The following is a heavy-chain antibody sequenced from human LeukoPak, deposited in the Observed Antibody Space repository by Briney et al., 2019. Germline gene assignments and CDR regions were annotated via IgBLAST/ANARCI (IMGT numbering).Heavy chain of an antibody. CDR1: GGSISSYY. V-gene: IGHV4-59*12. D-gene: IGHD1-26*01. Sequence: SETLSLTCTVSGGSISSYYWSWIRQPPGKGLEWIGYIYYSGSTNYNPSLKSRVTISVDTSKNQFSLKLSSVTAADTAVYYCARDFGGSYFDYWGQGTLVTVSS. CDR2: IYYSGST. J-gene: IGHJ4*02. CDR3: ARDFGGSYFDY.